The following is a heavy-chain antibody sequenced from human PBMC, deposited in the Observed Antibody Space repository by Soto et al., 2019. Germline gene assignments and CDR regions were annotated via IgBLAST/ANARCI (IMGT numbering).Heavy chain of an antibody. V-gene: IGHV3-48*02. CDR1: GFTFSVYS. CDR3: ARSVEGHFDY. CDR2: ITSDTKTI. Sequence: EVQLVESGGDLVXXXGSLRLSXXXXGFTFSVYSMNWVRQAPGKGLEWFSYITSDTKTIKYADSVKGRFTISRDNAKNSVYLQMNSLRDEDTAVYYCARSVEGHFDYWGQGTVVTVSS. J-gene: IGHJ4*02. D-gene: IGHD6-19*01.